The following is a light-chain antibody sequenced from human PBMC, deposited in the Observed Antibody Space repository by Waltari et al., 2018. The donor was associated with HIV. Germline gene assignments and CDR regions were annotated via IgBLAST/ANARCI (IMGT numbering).Light chain of an antibody. J-gene: IGLJ3*02. CDR2: EVS. CDR3: CSYAGSSTLV. Sequence: QSALTQPASVSGSPGQSLTIPCTGTSSDVGRYNLVSWYPQHPGKAPKLIIYEVSKRPSGVSNRFSGSKSGNTASLTISGLQAEDEADYYCCSYAGSSTLVFGGGTKLTVL. CDR1: SSDVGRYNL. V-gene: IGLV2-23*02.